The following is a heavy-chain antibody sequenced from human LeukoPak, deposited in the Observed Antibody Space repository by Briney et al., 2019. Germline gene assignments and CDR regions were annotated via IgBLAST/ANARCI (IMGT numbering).Heavy chain of an antibody. CDR2: IYPGDSDP. D-gene: IGHD3-16*01. CDR3: ARQWGGDY. V-gene: IGHV5-51*01. Sequence: GEPLKISWKGSGYSFTSYRLGWVRQIPRKGLEGMGIIYPGDSDPRYSPSFQGKVTISADKSISTAYLQWSSLKASDTAMYYCARQWGGDYWGQGTLVTVSS. J-gene: IGHJ4*02. CDR1: GYSFTSYR.